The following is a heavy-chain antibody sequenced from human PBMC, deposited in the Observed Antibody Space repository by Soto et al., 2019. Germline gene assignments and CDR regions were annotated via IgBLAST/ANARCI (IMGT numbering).Heavy chain of an antibody. V-gene: IGHV3-23*01. J-gene: IGHJ4*02. CDR1: GLTFSSYA. D-gene: IGHD3-10*01. CDR2: ISGSGGST. Sequence: GGSLRRSCAASGLTFSSYAMSGVRQAPGKGLEWVSAISGSGGSTYYADSVNGRFTISRDNSKNTLYLQMNSLRAEDTAVYYCADFHLLLPFDYCGQGTLVTFYS. CDR3: ADFHLLLPFDY.